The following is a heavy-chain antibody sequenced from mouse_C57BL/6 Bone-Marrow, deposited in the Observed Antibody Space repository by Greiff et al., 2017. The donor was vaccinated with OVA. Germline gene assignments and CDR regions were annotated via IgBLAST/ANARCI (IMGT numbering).Heavy chain of an antibody. Sequence: EVMLVESGEGLVKPGGSLKLSCAASGFTFSSYAMSWVRQTPEKRLEWVAYISSGGDYIYYADTVKGRFTISRDNARNTLYLQMSSLKSEETAMYYCKRRAYSNYAMDYWGQGTSVTVSS. CDR3: KRRAYSNYAMDY. CDR2: ISSGGDYI. V-gene: IGHV5-9-1*02. D-gene: IGHD2-5*01. J-gene: IGHJ4*01. CDR1: GFTFSSYA.